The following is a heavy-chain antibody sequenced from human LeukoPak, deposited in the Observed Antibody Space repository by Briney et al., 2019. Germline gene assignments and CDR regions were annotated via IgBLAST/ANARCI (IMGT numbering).Heavy chain of an antibody. CDR2: INHSRTT. CDR1: GGPLENYY. J-gene: IGHJ5*01. CDR3: AKGHSTGPYNWFDS. V-gene: IGHV4-34*01. Sequence: SETLSLTCAVYGGPLENYYWSWIRQSPGRGLEWIGEINHSRTTEYNPSLKSRVTISIDTSRNQFSLKVTSMTAADTAMYFCAKGHSTGPYNWFDSWGQGTQVTVSS. D-gene: IGHD6-25*01.